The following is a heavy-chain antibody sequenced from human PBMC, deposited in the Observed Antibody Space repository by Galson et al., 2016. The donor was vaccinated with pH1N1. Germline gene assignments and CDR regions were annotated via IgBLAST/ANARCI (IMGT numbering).Heavy chain of an antibody. J-gene: IGHJ2*01. CDR2: IIPIFNTA. CDR3: AREDYYDTDLSDWYFDL. Sequence: SVKVSCKASGGTFGSYGINWVRQAPGQGLEWMGGIIPIFNTAMYAQNFQGRVTITADESTTTAYMELSSLRSEDTAVYYCAREDYYDTDLSDWYFDLWGRGTLLTVSS. D-gene: IGHD3-22*01. V-gene: IGHV1-69*13. CDR1: GGTFGSYG.